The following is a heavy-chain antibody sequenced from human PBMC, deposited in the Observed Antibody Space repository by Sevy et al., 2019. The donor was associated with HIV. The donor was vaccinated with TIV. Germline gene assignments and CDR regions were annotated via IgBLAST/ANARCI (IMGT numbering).Heavy chain of an antibody. V-gene: IGHV3-30-3*01. CDR2: ISYDGSNK. D-gene: IGHD3-10*01. J-gene: IGHJ6*02. CDR3: ARDWGSGSYPKGIPLWSTYYYYGMDV. CDR1: GFTFSSYA. Sequence: GGSLRLSCAASGFTFSSYAMHWVRQALGKGLEWVAVISYDGSNKYYADSVKGRFTISRDNSKNTLYLQMNSLRAEDTAVYYCARDWGSGSYPKGIPLWSTYYYYGMDVWGQGTTVTVSS.